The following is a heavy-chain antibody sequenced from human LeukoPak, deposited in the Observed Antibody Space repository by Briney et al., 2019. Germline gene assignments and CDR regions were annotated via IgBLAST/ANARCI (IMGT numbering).Heavy chain of an antibody. V-gene: IGHV3-48*03. CDR3: AKGDHYYGMDV. CDR1: GFTFSSYE. Sequence: GGSLRLSCAASGFTFSSYEMNWVRQAPGKGLEWVSYISSSGSTIYYADSVKGRFTISRDNAKNTLYLQMNSLRAEDTAVYYCAKGDHYYGMDVWGQGTTVTVSS. CDR2: ISSSGSTI. J-gene: IGHJ6*02. D-gene: IGHD2-21*01.